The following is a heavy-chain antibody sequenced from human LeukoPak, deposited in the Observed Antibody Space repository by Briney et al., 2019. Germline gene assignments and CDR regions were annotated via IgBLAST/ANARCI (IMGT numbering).Heavy chain of an antibody. CDR2: IYYSGST. Sequence: PSETLSLTCAVSGGSISSGDYYWSWIRQPPGKGLEWIGYIYYSGSTYYNPSLKSRVTISVDTSKNQFSLKLSSVAAADTAVYYCARGPLGSTAMVTSDDYWGQGTLVTVSS. J-gene: IGHJ4*02. D-gene: IGHD5-18*01. CDR1: GGSISSGDYY. CDR3: ARGPLGSTAMVTSDDY. V-gene: IGHV4-30-4*01.